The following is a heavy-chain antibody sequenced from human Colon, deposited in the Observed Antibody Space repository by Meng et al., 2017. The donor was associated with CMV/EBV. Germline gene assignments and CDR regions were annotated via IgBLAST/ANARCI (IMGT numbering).Heavy chain of an antibody. J-gene: IGHJ6*02. Sequence: SETLSLTCNVTGGSVSSSTYYWAWIRQPPGKGLEWVGSVYYTGRPFYSTSVKSRVTISLDLSKNQFSLKLKSVTAADTAVYYCARGSSSTMFGDYYYGMDVWGQGTTVTVSS. CDR3: ARGSSSTMFGDYYYGMDV. CDR1: GGSVSSSTYY. CDR2: VYYTGRP. D-gene: IGHD3-3*01. V-gene: IGHV4-39*07.